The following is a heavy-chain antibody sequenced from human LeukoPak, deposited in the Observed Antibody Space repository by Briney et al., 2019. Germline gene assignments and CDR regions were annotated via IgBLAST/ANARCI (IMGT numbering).Heavy chain of an antibody. CDR1: GFTFTNYY. V-gene: IGHV3-74*01. J-gene: IGHJ4*02. CDR3: ATSRTFDY. CDR2: ISSDGSST. Sequence: GGSLRLSCRASGFTFTNYYMHWVRQAPGKGLVWVSRISSDGSSTSYADSVKGRFTISRDNAQNTLYLQMNSLRAEDTAVYYCATSRTFDYWGQGTLVTVSS.